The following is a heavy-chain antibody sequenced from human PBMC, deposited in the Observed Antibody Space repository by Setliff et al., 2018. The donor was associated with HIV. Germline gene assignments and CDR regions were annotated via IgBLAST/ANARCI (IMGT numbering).Heavy chain of an antibody. CDR1: GYSFTTYA. J-gene: IGHJ5*02. CDR3: AKCSEMLGTPAPSSGXYCXXXDP. V-gene: IGHV1-18*01. D-gene: IGHD3-22*01. CDR2: ISAYNGNT. Sequence: ASVKVSCKASGYSFTTYAISWVRQAPGQGLEWMGWISAYNGNTLYAQKFQGRVTMTTDTSTSTAYMDLRSLRSDDTAVYYCAKCSEMLGTPAPSSGXYCXXXDPWGXXXLVTVSS.